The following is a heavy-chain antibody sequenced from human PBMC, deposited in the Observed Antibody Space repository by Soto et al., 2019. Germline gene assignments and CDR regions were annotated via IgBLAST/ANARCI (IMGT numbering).Heavy chain of an antibody. CDR1: GFTFSNYE. Sequence: EVQLVESGGGLVQPGGSLRLSCAASGFTFSNYEMNWVRQAPGKGLEWVSCISSSGSTIYYADSVKGRLTISRDNAKNSLYLQMNSLRAEDTAVYYCARSYYYDSSGGSDYFQHWGQGTLVTVSS. CDR2: ISSSGSTI. D-gene: IGHD3-22*01. V-gene: IGHV3-48*03. J-gene: IGHJ1*01. CDR3: ARSYYYDSSGGSDYFQH.